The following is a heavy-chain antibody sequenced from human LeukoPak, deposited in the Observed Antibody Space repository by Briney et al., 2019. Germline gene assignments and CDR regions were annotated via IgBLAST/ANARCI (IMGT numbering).Heavy chain of an antibody. V-gene: IGHV4-34*01. CDR3: ARPYRSSTSCYDWDDY. CDR2: INHSGST. J-gene: IGHJ4*02. D-gene: IGHD2-2*01. Sequence: SETLSLTCAVYGGSFSGYYWSWIRQPPGKGLEWIGEINHSGSTNYNPSLKSRVTISVDTSRNQFSLKLSSVTAADTAVYYCARPYRSSTSCYDWDDYWGQGTLVTVSS. CDR1: GGSFSGYY.